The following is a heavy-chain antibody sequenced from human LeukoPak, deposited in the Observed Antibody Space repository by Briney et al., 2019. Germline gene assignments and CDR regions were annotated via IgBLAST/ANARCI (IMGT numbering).Heavy chain of an antibody. J-gene: IGHJ4*02. Sequence: GASLRLSCAAPGFTFTSYAMSGVPQAPGKGLGWVSAISGSGGSTYYADSVKGRFTISRANSKNTLYLEMNSLRAEDSAVYYGAKVSLGYSYGPEDWGQGTLVTVSS. V-gene: IGHV3-23*01. D-gene: IGHD5-18*01. CDR2: ISGSGGST. CDR1: GFTFTSYA. CDR3: AKVSLGYSYGPED.